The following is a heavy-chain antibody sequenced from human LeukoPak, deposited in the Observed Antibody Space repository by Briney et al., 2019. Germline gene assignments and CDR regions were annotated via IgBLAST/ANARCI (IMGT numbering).Heavy chain of an antibody. CDR3: ARGGKYSYGDY. V-gene: IGHV3-74*01. CDR1: GFTFSSYW. CDR2: IHTDGSST. J-gene: IGHJ4*02. D-gene: IGHD5-18*01. Sequence: PGESLRLSCAASGFTFSSYWMHWVRQAPGKGLVWVSRIHTDGSSTTYADSVKGRFTISRDNAKNTLYLQMNSLRAEDTAVYYCARGGKYSYGDYWGQGALVTVSS.